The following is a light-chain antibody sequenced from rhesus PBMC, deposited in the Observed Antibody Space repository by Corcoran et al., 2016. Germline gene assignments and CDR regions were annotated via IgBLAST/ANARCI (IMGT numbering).Light chain of an antibody. CDR1: QGISSY. V-gene: IGKV1-28*03. J-gene: IGKJ2*01. CDR3: LQHNSYPYS. Sequence: DIQMTQSPSSLSASVGDTVTITCRASQGISSYLNWFQQKPGKAPKLLIYDASSLESGVPSRLSGSGSGTDVTLTISSLQPEDFAAYYCLQHNSYPYSFGQGTKVEIK. CDR2: DAS.